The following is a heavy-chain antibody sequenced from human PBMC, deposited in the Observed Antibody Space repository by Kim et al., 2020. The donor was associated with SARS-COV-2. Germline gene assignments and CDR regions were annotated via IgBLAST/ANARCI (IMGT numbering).Heavy chain of an antibody. V-gene: IGHV3-15*01. Sequence: GGSLRLSCAASGFTFSNAWMSWVRQAPGKGLEWVGRIKSKTDGGTTDYAAPVKGRFTISRDDSKNTLYLQMNSLKTEDTAVYYCTTLIGDIVTDYFDYWGQGTLVTVSS. J-gene: IGHJ4*02. CDR2: IKSKTDGGTT. CDR3: TTLIGDIVTDYFDY. D-gene: IGHD5-12*01. CDR1: GFTFSNAW.